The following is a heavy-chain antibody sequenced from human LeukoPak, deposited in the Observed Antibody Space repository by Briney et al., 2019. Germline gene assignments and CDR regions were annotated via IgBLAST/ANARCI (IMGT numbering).Heavy chain of an antibody. CDR1: GFTFSSYG. CDR2: ISHDGSNK. CDR3: ANGYTSGWTGYFQH. Sequence: GGSLRLSCAAPGFTFSSYGMHWVRQAPDKGLEWVAVISHDGSNKYYADSVKGRFTIYRDNSKNTLYLQMNSLRAEDTAVYHCANGYTSGWTGYFQHWGQGTLVVVSS. V-gene: IGHV3-30*18. J-gene: IGHJ1*01. D-gene: IGHD6-19*01.